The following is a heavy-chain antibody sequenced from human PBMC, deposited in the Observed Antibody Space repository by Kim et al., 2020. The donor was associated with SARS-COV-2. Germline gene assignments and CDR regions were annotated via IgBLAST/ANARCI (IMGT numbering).Heavy chain of an antibody. CDR2: ISSDASTT. V-gene: IGHV3-30-3*01. CDR3: ARHTTSPAGVDV. Sequence: GGSLRLSCAASGFIFTTYAMHWVRQAPGKGMEWVALISSDASTTYYADSVKGRFTISRDNSKNTLFLQMNSLGPEDTAVYYCARHTTSPAGVDVWGEGNTVTVSS. J-gene: IGHJ6*04. CDR1: GFIFTTYA. D-gene: IGHD2-2*01.